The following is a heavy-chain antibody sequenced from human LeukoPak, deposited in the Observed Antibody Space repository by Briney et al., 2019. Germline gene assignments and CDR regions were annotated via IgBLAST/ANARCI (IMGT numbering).Heavy chain of an antibody. Sequence: GASVKVSCKASGYTFTGYYMHWVRQAPGQGLEWMGWINPNSGGTNYAQKFQGRVTMTRDTSISTAYMELSRLRSDDTAVYYCARAGLGYCNGGSCYLNWFDPWGQGTLVTVSS. CDR3: ARAGLGYCNGGSCYLNWFDP. D-gene: IGHD2-15*01. V-gene: IGHV1-2*02. CDR1: GYTFTGYY. J-gene: IGHJ5*02. CDR2: INPNSGGT.